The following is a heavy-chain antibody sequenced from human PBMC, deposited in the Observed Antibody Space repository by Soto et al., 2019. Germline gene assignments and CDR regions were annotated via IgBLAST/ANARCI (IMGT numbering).Heavy chain of an antibody. D-gene: IGHD3-3*01. CDR1: GFTFSSYA. Sequence: EVQLLESGGGLVQPGGSLRLSCAASGFTFSSYAMSWVRQAPGKGLEWVSAISGSGGSTYYADSVKGRFTISRDNSKNTLYLQMNSLRAEDTAVYYCASRRQLRCLEWSSGYGMDVWGQGTTVTVSS. J-gene: IGHJ6*02. CDR2: ISGSGGST. CDR3: ASRRQLRCLEWSSGYGMDV. V-gene: IGHV3-23*01.